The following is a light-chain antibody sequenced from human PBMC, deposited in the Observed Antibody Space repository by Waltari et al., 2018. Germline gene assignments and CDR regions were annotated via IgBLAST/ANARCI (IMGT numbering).Light chain of an antibody. CDR3: SSYTSSSVV. Sequence: QSALTQPPSVSGSPGQSVTISCTGTSSDVGSYNRVSWYQQPPGTAPKLMIYEVSNRPSGVPDRFSGSKSGNTASLTISGLQAEDVADYYCSSYTSSSVVFGGGTKLTVL. J-gene: IGLJ2*01. CDR1: SSDVGSYNR. V-gene: IGLV2-18*02. CDR2: EVS.